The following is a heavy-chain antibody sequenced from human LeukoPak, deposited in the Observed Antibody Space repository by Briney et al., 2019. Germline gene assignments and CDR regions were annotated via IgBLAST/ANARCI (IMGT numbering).Heavy chain of an antibody. CDR2: ISSSSSYI. J-gene: IGHJ4*02. V-gene: IGHV3-21*01. D-gene: IGHD6-19*01. CDR1: GFTFSSYS. Sequence: GSLRLSCAASGFTFSSYSMNWVRQAPGKGLEWVSSISSSSSYIYYADSVEGRFTISRDNAKNSLYLQMNSLRAEDTAVYYCARVTGYSSGWYIDYWGQGTLVTVSS. CDR3: ARVTGYSSGWYIDY.